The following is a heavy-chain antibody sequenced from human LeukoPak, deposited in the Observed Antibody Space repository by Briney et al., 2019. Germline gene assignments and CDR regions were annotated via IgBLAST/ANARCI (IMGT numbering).Heavy chain of an antibody. CDR3: ARSYYYDNTGYTHDDAFDI. CDR2: ISPNSGDT. V-gene: IGHV1-2*02. J-gene: IGHJ3*02. D-gene: IGHD3-22*01. Sequence: GASVRVSCKASGYTFTGHFMHWVRQAPGQGLEWMGWISPNSGDTNYAQKFQGRVTMTRDTSISTAYMELSRLRSDDTAVYYCARSYYYDNTGYTHDDAFDIWGQGTMVTVSS. CDR1: GYTFTGHF.